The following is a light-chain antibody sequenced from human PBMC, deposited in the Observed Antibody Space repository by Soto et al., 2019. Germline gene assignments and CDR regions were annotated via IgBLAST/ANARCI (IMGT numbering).Light chain of an antibody. CDR2: GAS. J-gene: IGKJ1*01. V-gene: IGKV3-15*01. CDR3: QQYNYWPWT. Sequence: EIVMTQSPATLSVSPGERATLSCRASQSVSSNLAWYQQKPGQAPRLLIYGASTRATGIPARFSGSGSGTEFTLTIGSLQSEDIAVYSCQQYNYWPWTIGQGTKVESK. CDR1: QSVSSN.